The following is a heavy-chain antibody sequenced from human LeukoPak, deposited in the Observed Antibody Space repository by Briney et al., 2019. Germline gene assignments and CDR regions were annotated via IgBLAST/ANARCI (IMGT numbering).Heavy chain of an antibody. CDR1: GITFSSYA. J-gene: IGHJ4*02. CDR2: ISGSGGST. V-gene: IGHV3-23*01. CDR3: AKGHYYDSSGYYYDDEDSPQNFDY. D-gene: IGHD3-22*01. Sequence: GGSLRLSCAASGITFSSYAMSWVRQAPGKGLEWVSAISGSGGSTYYADSVKGRFTISRDNSKNTLYLQMNSLRAEDTAVYYCAKGHYYDSSGYYYDDEDSPQNFDYWGQGTLVTVSS.